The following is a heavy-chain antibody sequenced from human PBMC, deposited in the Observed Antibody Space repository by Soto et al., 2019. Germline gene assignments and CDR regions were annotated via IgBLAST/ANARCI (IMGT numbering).Heavy chain of an antibody. CDR2: INPSGGST. V-gene: IGHV1-46*01. CDR1: GYTFTSYY. CDR3: AREILDYGGMDV. J-gene: IGHJ6*02. Sequence: GASVKVSCKASGYTFTSYYIHWVRQAPGQGLEWMGIINPSGGSTSYAQKFQGRVTMTRDTSTSTVYMELSSLRSEDTAVYYCAREILDYGGMDVWGQGTTVTVSS.